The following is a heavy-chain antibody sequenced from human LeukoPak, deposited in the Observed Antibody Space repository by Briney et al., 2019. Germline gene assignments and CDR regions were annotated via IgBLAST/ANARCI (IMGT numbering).Heavy chain of an antibody. CDR1: GFTFSSYA. CDR2: ISGSGSSA. V-gene: IGHV3-23*01. CDR3: ARQGYYYDRSGLYYFDY. J-gene: IGHJ4*02. Sequence: GGSLRLSCAASGFTFSSYAMSWVRQAPGKGLEWVSAISGSGSSADFADSVRGRFTISRDNSKNTVYLQMNSLRVEDMAVYYCARQGYYYDRSGLYYFDYWGQGTLVTVSS. D-gene: IGHD3-22*01.